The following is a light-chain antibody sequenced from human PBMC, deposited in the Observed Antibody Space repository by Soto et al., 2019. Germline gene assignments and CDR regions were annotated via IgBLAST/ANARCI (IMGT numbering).Light chain of an antibody. CDR2: KDT. J-gene: IGLJ2*01. CDR3: QSADSSGTYVL. V-gene: IGLV3-25*02. CDR1: GLPKQY. Sequence: SYELTQSPSVSVSPGQTTWITCSGEGLPKQYAHWYQQRPGQAPLLVIYKDTERPSGIPERFSGSSSGTTVTLTISGVQAEDEADYFCQSADSSGTYVLFGGGTKLTVL.